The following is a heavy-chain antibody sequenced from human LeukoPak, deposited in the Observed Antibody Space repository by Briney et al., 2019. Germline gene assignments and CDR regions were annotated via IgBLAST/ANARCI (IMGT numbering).Heavy chain of an antibody. CDR1: GFPLSSFA. J-gene: IGHJ6*02. V-gene: IGHV3-30-3*01. CDR2: ISYDGSNK. CDR3: ARGPERTGVGTRYYYDMDV. D-gene: IGHD2-8*01. Sequence: GGSQRLSCAVSGFPLSSFAMHGVRPAPGRGLAGVAGISYDGSNKYYADSVKGRFTISRDNSKNTLYLQMNSLRAEDTAVYHCARGPERTGVGTRYYYDMDVWGQGTTVTVSS.